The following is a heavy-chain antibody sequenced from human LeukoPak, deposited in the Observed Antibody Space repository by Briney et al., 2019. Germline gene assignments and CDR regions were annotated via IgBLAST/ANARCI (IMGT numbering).Heavy chain of an antibody. CDR1: GLTVSSNY. CDR2: IYVDGGT. Sequence: GGSLRLSCAASGLTVSSNYMSWIRQAPGEGLEWVSLIYVDGGTSYTDSVKGRFTISRDNSKNTLYLQMNSLRAEDTAVYYCAREGLVGAETWGQGTLVTVSS. J-gene: IGHJ5*02. CDR3: AREGLVGAET. D-gene: IGHD1-26*01. V-gene: IGHV3-53*01.